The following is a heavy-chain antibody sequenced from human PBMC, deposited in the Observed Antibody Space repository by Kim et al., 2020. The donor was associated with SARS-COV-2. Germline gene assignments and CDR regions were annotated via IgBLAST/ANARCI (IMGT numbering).Heavy chain of an antibody. CDR3: AREDVDY. J-gene: IGHJ4*02. CDR2: DGSEK. V-gene: IGHV3-7*03. Sequence: DGSEKYYVDSVKGRFTISRDNAKNSLYLQMNSLRAEDTAVYYCAREDVDYWGQGTLVTVSS.